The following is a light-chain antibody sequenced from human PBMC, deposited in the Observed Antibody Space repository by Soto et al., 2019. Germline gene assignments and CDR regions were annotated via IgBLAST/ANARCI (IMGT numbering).Light chain of an antibody. J-gene: IGKJ5*01. CDR3: QQYDILPIT. V-gene: IGKV1-33*01. Sequence: DTQMTQSPSSLSASVGDRFIITFQSSHDITNYLNWYHQKPGQAPKLLIYDGSTLRAGVPSRFSGSGSGTQFTFTISSLQPEDIGTYYCQQYDILPITFGQGTRLEIK. CDR2: DGS. CDR1: HDITNY.